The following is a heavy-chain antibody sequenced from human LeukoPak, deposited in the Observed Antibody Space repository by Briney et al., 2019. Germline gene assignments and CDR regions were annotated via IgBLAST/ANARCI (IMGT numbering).Heavy chain of an antibody. CDR3: VKDHPGKGYD. Sequence: RGALRRSCGDSGVTCRNYGMGGGRPAPGKGLEWVSTVSGSSSSTDYADSVKGRFTISRDNAKNTLYLQMNSPRAEDTAVYHRVKDHPGKGYDWGQGTMVTV. CDR2: VSGSSSST. CDR1: GVTCRNYG. D-gene: IGHD3-22*01. J-gene: IGHJ4*02. V-gene: IGHV3-23*01.